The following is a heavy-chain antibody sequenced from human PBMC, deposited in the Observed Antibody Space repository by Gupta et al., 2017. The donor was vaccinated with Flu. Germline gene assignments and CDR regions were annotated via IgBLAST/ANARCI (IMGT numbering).Heavy chain of an antibody. CDR2: IGSGGNT. CDR3: ARDFDWAFQH. J-gene: IGHJ4*02. D-gene: IGHD3-9*01. CDR1: GVTINDCH. V-gene: IGHV3-11*06. Sequence: GVTINDCHMNWVRQSPGRGLEWLSYIGSGGNTDYADSVRGRFTISRDNAKNSLYLQMNSLREEDTAVYYCARDFDWAFQHWGQGILVTVSS.